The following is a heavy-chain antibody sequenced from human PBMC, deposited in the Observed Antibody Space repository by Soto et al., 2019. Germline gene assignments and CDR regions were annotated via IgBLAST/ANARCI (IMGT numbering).Heavy chain of an antibody. CDR1: GFTFSSYA. V-gene: IGHV3-23*01. J-gene: IGHJ3*02. D-gene: IGHD3-10*01. CDR2: ISGSGGST. Sequence: GGSLRLSCAASGFTFSSYAMSWVRQAPGKGLEWVSAISGSGGSTYYADSVKGRFTISRDDSKNTVYLQMNSLRAEDTAVYYCARDPRDYYSGPIWGQGTMVTV. CDR3: ARDPRDYYSGPI.